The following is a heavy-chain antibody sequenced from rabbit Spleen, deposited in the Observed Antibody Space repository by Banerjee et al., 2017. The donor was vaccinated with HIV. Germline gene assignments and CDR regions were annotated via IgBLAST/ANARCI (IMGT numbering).Heavy chain of an antibody. CDR3: ARDLVGVIGWNFYL. CDR2: IDSGSSGFT. J-gene: IGHJ6*01. D-gene: IGHD1-1*01. CDR1: GFSFSFNHY. V-gene: IGHV1S45*01. Sequence: QEQLVESGGGLVQPEGSLTLTCTASGFSFSFNHYMCWVRQAPGKGPEWIACIDSGSSGFTYFANWAKGRFTISRTSSTTVTLRMTSLTAADRAAYFCARDLVGVIGWNFYLWGPGTLVTVS.